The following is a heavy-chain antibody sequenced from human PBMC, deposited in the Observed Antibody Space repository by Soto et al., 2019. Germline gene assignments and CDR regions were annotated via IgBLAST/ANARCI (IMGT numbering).Heavy chain of an antibody. CDR2: IYYSGST. J-gene: IGHJ5*02. D-gene: IGHD3-3*01. CDR1: GGSIRSYY. V-gene: IGHV4-59*01. CDR3: ARGRELRFFEFVGDNWFAP. Sequence: SETLSLTCTVSGGSIRSYYWSWIRQPPGKGLEWIGYIYYSGSTNYNPSLKSRVTISVDTSKNQFSLKLSSVTAADTAVYYCARGRELRFFEFVGDNWFAPWGQGTLVTV.